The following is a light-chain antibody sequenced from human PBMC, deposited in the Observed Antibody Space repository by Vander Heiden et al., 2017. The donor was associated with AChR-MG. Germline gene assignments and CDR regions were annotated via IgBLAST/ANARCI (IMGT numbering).Light chain of an antibody. CDR2: GAS. CDR3: QQYGSSPPGT. Sequence: EIVLTQSPGTLSLSPGERATLSCRASQSVSSSYLAWYQQKPGQAPRLLIYGASSSATGIPDSFSGSGSGTDFTLTISRLEPEDFAVYYCQQYGSSPPGTFGQGTKLEIK. V-gene: IGKV3-20*01. CDR1: QSVSSSY. J-gene: IGKJ2*01.